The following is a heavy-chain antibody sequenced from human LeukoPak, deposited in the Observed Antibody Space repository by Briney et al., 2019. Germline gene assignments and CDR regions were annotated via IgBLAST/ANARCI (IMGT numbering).Heavy chain of an antibody. CDR2: ITSDGSST. D-gene: IGHD6-19*01. V-gene: IGHV3-74*01. CDR3: ARMYSSDWTHFDY. CDR1: GFTFSTYW. Sequence: GGSLRLSXAASGFTFSTYWMHWVRQAPGKGMVWVSRITSDGSSTSYADSVKGRFTISRDNAKNTLYLQMNSLRADDTAVYYCARMYSSDWTHFDYWGQGTLVTVSS. J-gene: IGHJ4*02.